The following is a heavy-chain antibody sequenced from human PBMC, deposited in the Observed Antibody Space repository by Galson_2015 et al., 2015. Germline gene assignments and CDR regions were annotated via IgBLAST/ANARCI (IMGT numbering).Heavy chain of an antibody. J-gene: IGHJ5*02. CDR3: ARDLCTTGTTYNWFDP. Sequence: SVKVSCKASGYTFTSYAMHWVRQAPGQRLEWMGWINAGNGNTKYSQKFQGRVTITRDTSASTAYMELSSLRSEDTAVYYCARDLCTTGTTYNWFDPWGQGTLVTVSS. CDR1: GYTFTSYA. V-gene: IGHV1-3*01. D-gene: IGHD1-1*01. CDR2: INAGNGNT.